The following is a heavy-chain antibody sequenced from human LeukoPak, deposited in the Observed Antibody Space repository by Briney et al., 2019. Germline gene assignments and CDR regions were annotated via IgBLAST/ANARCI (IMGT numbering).Heavy chain of an antibody. CDR3: AREAFGELLYNWFDP. CDR1: GGSISGSTYY. Sequence: SETLSVTCTVSGGSISGSTYYWGWIRQPPGQGLEWIGEINHSGSTNYNPSLKSRVTISVDTSKNQFSLQLSSVTAADTAVYYCAREAFGELLYNWFDPWGQGTLVTVSS. CDR2: INHSGST. J-gene: IGHJ5*02. D-gene: IGHD3-10*01. V-gene: IGHV4-39*07.